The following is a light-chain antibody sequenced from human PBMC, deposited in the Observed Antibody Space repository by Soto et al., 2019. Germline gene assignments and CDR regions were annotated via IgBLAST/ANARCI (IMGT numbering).Light chain of an antibody. CDR1: QVIGKY. J-gene: IGKJ3*01. CDR2: AAS. V-gene: IGKV1-27*01. CDR3: QRYNAAPFT. Sequence: DIQMTQSPSSLSASVQDSVTITCRASQVIGKYLAWYQQKPGNVPKLLIQAASTLQSGVPSRFSGSGSGTDFTLTINNLQPEDVATYYCQRYNAAPFTFGPGTKVDIK.